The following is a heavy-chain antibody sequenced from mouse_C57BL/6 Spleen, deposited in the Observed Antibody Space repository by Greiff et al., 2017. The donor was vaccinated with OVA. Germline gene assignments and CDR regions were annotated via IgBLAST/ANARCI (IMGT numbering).Heavy chain of an antibody. J-gene: IGHJ3*01. CDR3: ARGGYHAWFAY. CDR1: GFTFSDYG. CDR2: ISSGSSTI. D-gene: IGHD5-1-1*01. V-gene: IGHV5-17*01. Sequence: EVQRVESGGGLVKPGGSLKLSCAASGFTFSDYGMHWVRQAPEKGLEWVAYISSGSSTIYYADTVKGRFTISRDNAKNTLFLQMTSLRSEDTAMYYCARGGYHAWFAYWGQGTLVTVSA.